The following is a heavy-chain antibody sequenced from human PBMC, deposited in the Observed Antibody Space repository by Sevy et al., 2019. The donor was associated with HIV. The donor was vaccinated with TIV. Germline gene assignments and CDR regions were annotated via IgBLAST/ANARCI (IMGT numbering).Heavy chain of an antibody. CDR3: AKVVGATTSGENY. V-gene: IGHV3-23*01. CDR2: ISGSGGST. J-gene: IGHJ4*02. CDR1: GFTFSSYA. Sequence: GGSLRLSCAASGFTFSSYAMSWVRQAPGKGLERVSAISGSGGSTYYADSVKGRFTISRDNSKNTLYLQMNSLRAEDTAVYYCAKVVGATTSGENYWGQGTLVTVSS. D-gene: IGHD1-26*01.